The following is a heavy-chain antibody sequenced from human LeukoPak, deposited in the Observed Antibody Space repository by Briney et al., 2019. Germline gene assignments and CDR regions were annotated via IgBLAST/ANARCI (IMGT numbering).Heavy chain of an antibody. CDR3: ARGGSITY. J-gene: IGHJ4*02. CDR2: INHSGST. Sequence: GSLRLSCAASGFTFSSYAMSWFRQAPGKGLEWIGEINHSGSTNYNPSLKSRVTISVDTSKNQYSLKLSSVTAADTAVYYCARGGSITYWGQGTLVTVSS. V-gene: IGHV4-34*01. CDR1: GFTFSSYA. D-gene: IGHD6-13*01.